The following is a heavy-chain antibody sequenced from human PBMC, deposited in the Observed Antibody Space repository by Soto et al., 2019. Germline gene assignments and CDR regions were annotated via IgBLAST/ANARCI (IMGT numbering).Heavy chain of an antibody. CDR3: ARDSNWALDL. CDR2: LKTNSGYA. D-gene: IGHD6-13*01. J-gene: IGHJ5*02. V-gene: IGHV1-46*01. CDR1: GYTFTDHH. Sequence: QVQLVQSGAEVTEPGASVKVSCKASGYTFTDHHIHWVRQAPGQGLEWMGILKTNSGYARYAQRFEDKITMTRDTSTRTHYLELSSLTSEDTAIYYCARDSNWALDLWGQGTLVTVSS.